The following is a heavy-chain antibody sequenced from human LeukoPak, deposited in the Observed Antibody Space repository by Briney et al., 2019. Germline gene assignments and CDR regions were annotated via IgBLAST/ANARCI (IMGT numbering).Heavy chain of an antibody. J-gene: IGHJ4*02. CDR2: INQGGSDK. CDR1: GFTFSGHW. D-gene: IGHD1-14*01. V-gene: IGHV3-7*01. Sequence: PGGSLRLSCAASGFTFSGHWMSWVRQAPGKGVEWVANINQGGSDKYYVDSVKGRFTISRDNANNLLYLQMNSLRGEDTAVYYCTRDRSRAEDDWGQGTLVTVSS. CDR3: TRDRSRAEDD.